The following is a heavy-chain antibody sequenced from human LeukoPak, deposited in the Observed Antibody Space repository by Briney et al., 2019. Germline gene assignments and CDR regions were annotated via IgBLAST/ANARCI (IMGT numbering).Heavy chain of an antibody. CDR3: ARHSPMTPRYFDL. CDR1: GGSISSYY. V-gene: IGHV4-59*08. Sequence: SETLSLTCTVSGGSISSYYWSWIRQPPGKGLEWIGYIYYSGSTNYNPSLKSRVTISVDTSKNQFSLKLTSVTAADTAVYYCARHSPMTPRYFDLWGRGTLVTVSS. J-gene: IGHJ2*01. D-gene: IGHD3-22*01. CDR2: IYYSGST.